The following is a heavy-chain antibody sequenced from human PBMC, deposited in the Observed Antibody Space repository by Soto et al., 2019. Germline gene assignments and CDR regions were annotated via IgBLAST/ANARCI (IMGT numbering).Heavy chain of an antibody. V-gene: IGHV4-39*01. CDR2: IYYSGST. D-gene: IGHD4-17*01. J-gene: IGHJ6*04. CDR3: VNTGYYYYGMDV. CDR1: GVSISSSSYY. Sequence: PSETLSLTCTVSGVSISSSSYYWGWIRQPPGKGLEWIGSIYYSGSTYYNPSLKSRVTISVDTSKNQFSLKLSSVTAADTAVYYCVNTGYYYYGMDVWGKGTTVTVSS.